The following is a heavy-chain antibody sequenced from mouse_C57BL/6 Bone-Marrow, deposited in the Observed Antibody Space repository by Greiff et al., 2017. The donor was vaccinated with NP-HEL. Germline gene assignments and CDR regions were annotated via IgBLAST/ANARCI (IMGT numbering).Heavy chain of an antibody. Sequence: VKLQQPGAELVMPGASVKLSCKASGYTFTSYWMHWVKQRPGQGLEWIGEIDPSDSYTNYNQKFKGKSTLTVDKSSSTAYMQLSSLTSEDSAVYYCASDSLEYYFDYWGQGTTLTVSS. D-gene: IGHD2-12*01. V-gene: IGHV1-69*01. CDR2: IDPSDSYT. CDR1: GYTFTSYW. CDR3: ASDSLEYYFDY. J-gene: IGHJ2*01.